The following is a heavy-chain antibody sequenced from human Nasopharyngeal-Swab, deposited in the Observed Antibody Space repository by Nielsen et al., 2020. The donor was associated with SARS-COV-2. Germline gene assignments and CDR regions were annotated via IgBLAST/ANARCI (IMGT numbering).Heavy chain of an antibody. D-gene: IGHD3-10*01. V-gene: IGHV4-39*01. CDR1: GGSISSSSYY. CDR3: ARSLVLLWFGDQNWFDP. CDR2: IYYSGST. J-gene: IGHJ5*02. Sequence: GSLRLSCTVSGGSISSSSYYWGWIRQPPGKGLEWIGSIYYSGSTYYNPSLKSRVTISVDTSKNQFSLKLSSVTAADTAVYYCARSLVLLWFGDQNWFDPWGQGTLVTVSS.